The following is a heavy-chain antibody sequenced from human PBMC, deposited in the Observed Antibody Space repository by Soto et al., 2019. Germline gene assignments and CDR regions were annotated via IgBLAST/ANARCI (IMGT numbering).Heavy chain of an antibody. D-gene: IGHD6-19*01. CDR2: LSWNGASI. V-gene: IGHV3-9*01. Sequence: EVQLVGSGGGLVQPGRSLRLSCAASGFTFDDYAMHWVRQAPGKGLEWVSGLSWNGASIDYAESVKGRFTISRDKAKNSLYLQMNSLRPEDTAFYYCTKAESCGLHYAFDYWGQGILVTLS. CDR3: TKAESCGLHYAFDY. CDR1: GFTFDDYA. J-gene: IGHJ4*02.